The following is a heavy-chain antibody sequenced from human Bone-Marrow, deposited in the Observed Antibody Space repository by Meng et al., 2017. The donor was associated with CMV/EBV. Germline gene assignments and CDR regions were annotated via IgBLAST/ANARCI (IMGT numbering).Heavy chain of an antibody. CDR1: GGSISSSSYY. D-gene: IGHD1-26*01. CDR2: IYYSGST. CDR3: ARGSGFRSGSYYGG. V-gene: IGHV4-39*07. J-gene: IGHJ4*02. Sequence: SETLSLTCTVSGGSISSSSYYWGWIRQPPGKGLEWIGSIYYSGSTYYNPSLKSRVTISVDTSKNQFSLKLSSVTAADTAVYYCARGSGFRSGSYYGGWGQGTLVTFSS.